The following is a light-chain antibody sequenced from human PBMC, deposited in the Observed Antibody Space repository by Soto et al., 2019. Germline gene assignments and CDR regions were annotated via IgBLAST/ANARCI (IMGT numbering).Light chain of an antibody. V-gene: IGKV1-39*01. CDR2: AAT. Sequence: DIQMTQSRSSLSAFVGDSVTVTCRASQPIGTSLHWYQQKAGKAPKVLISAATKLQSGVPSRFTGGGSGTDFTLTISNLQPEDSATYYCQQGYNTFWTFGRGTKVDIK. CDR3: QQGYNTFWT. J-gene: IGKJ1*01. CDR1: QPIGTS.